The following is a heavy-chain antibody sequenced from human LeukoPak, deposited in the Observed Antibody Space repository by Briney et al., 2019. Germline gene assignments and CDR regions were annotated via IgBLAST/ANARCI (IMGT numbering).Heavy chain of an antibody. CDR1: GFTFSSYG. CDR2: ISYDGSSQ. Sequence: QSGGSLRLSCAASGFTFSSYGMHWVRQAPGKGLEWVALISYDGSSQFYADSVKGRFTISRDKSKNTLYLQMNSLRAEDTAVYYCAKERRGFYMDAWGTGTTVTISS. CDR3: AKERRGFYMDA. V-gene: IGHV3-30*02. J-gene: IGHJ6*03.